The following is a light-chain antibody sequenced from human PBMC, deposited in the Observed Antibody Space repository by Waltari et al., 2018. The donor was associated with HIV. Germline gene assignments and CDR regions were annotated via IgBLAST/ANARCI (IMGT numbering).Light chain of an antibody. CDR2: SNN. V-gene: IGLV1-44*01. CDR3: AAWDDSLNGWV. J-gene: IGLJ3*02. CDR1: SSNIGSNT. Sequence: QSVLTQPPSASGTPGQRVTISCSGSSSNIGSNTVNWYQQLPGTAPKLLIYSNNRRPSGVPYRFSGSKSGTSASLASSGLQAEDEADYYCAAWDDSLNGWVFGGGTKLTVL.